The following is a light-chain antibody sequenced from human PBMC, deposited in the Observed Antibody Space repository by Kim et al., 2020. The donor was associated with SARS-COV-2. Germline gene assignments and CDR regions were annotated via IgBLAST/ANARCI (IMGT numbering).Light chain of an antibody. V-gene: IGLV2-14*03. CDR1: SSDVGRYDF. J-gene: IGLJ3*02. Sequence: QSALTQPASVSGSPGQSITISCTGTSSDVGRYDFVSWYQQHPGKAPKLIIYDVTNRPSGVSNRFSGSKSGSTASLTISGLQPEGEADYYCSSFTSSNTRLFGAGTQLTVL. CDR3: SSFTSSNTRL. CDR2: DVT.